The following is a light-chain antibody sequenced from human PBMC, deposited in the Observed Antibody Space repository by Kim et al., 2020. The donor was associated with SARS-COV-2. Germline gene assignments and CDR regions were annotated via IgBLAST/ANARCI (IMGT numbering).Light chain of an antibody. CDR1: KSITTT. V-gene: IGKV3-15*01. CDR3: QQYYDWPLT. CDR2: GAS. J-gene: IGKJ4*01. Sequence: VSPGEGAPLSCRASKSITTTLAWYQHKPGQAPRLLFYGASTRATGIPGRFSGSGSETDFTLTISSLQSEDAALYYCQQYYDWPLTFGGGTKVDIK.